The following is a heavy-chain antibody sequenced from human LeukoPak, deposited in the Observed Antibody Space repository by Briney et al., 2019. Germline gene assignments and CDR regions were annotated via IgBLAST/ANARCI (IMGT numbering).Heavy chain of an antibody. J-gene: IGHJ6*03. V-gene: IGHV3-7*03. Sequence: GGSLRLSCAASGFTFSSYWMSWARQAPGKGLEWVANIKQDGSEKYYVDSVKGRFTISRDDAKNSLYLQMNSLRAEDTALYYCAKDAERVNYYYYYMDVWGKGTTVTVSS. CDR2: IKQDGSEK. D-gene: IGHD5/OR15-5a*01. CDR3: AKDAERVNYYYYYMDV. CDR1: GFTFSSYW.